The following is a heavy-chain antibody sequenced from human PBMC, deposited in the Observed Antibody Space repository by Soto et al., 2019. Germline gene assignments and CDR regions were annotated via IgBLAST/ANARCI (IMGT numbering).Heavy chain of an antibody. CDR3: ARIREGGAFDV. CDR2: IFSDDEK. D-gene: IGHD1-26*01. V-gene: IGHV2-26*01. Sequence: QVTLKESGPVLVKPTETLTLICTVSGFSLNTPRTGVGWIRQSPGKALEWLAHIFSDDEKSSNTSLKTRLAISKDTSKSQIVLTMTDMDPIDTATYFCARIREGGAFDVWGRGTMVTVSS. CDR1: GFSLNTPRTG. J-gene: IGHJ3*01.